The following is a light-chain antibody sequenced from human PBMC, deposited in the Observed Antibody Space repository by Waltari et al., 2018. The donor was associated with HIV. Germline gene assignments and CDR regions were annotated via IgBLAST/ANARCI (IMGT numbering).Light chain of an antibody. CDR2: SAS. V-gene: IGKV1-39*01. CDR1: QSISSY. CDR3: QQSYSAPET. Sequence: DIQMTQSPSSLSASVGDRVTITCRASQSISSYLNWYQQKPGKAPKLLIHSASSLQSGVPSRFSGSGSGTDFTLTSNSLQPEDFATYYCQQSYSAPETFGQGTKLEIK. J-gene: IGKJ2*01.